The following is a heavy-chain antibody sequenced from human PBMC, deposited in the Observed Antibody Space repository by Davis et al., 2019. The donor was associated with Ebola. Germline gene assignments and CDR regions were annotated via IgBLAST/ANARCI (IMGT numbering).Heavy chain of an antibody. D-gene: IGHD4-11*01. V-gene: IGHV1-18*01. CDR3: VRDDYNAQFDI. CDR1: GYTFTSYG. J-gene: IGHJ3*02. CDR2: IGTYNGNT. Sequence: ASVKVSCKASGYTFTSYGISWVRQAPGQRPEWMGWIGTYNGNTKYAQRFRGRLTMTMDTSTSTVYMELGSLRPDDTAVYYCVRDDYNAQFDIWGLGTMATVSS.